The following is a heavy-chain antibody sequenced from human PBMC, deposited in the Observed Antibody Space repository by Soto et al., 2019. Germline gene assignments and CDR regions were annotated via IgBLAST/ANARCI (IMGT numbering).Heavy chain of an antibody. Sequence: TSETLSLTCTVSGGSISSDGSYWSWIRQHPGKGLEWIGCLFYSGSTYYNPSLKSRVTISVDTSKNQFSLKLSSVTAADTAVYYCARGLAAAGLFGFGPWGHGTLVTVSS. J-gene: IGHJ5*02. CDR2: LFYSGST. D-gene: IGHD6-13*01. CDR1: GGSISSDGSY. V-gene: IGHV4-31*03. CDR3: ARGLAAAGLFGFGP.